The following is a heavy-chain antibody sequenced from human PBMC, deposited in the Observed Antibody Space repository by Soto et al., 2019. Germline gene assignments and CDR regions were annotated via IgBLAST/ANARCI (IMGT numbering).Heavy chain of an antibody. D-gene: IGHD2-15*01. J-gene: IGHJ3*02. CDR1: GGSISSGGYY. Sequence: SETLSLTCTVSGGSISSGGYYWSWIRQHPGKGLEWIGYIYYSGSTYYNPSLKSRVTISVDTSKNQFSLKLSSVTAADSAVYYCARALLAQYDAFDIWGQGTMVTVSS. CDR3: ARALLAQYDAFDI. V-gene: IGHV4-31*03. CDR2: IYYSGST.